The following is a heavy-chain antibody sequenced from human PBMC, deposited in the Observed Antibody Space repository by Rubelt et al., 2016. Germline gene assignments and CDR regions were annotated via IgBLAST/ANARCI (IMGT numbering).Heavy chain of an antibody. J-gene: IGHJ6*02. CDR1: GFTFSSYG. D-gene: IGHD4-17*01. CDR3: ARASTVTHYGMDV. CDR2: IRYDGTTK. Sequence: VQLVESGGNLVQPGGSLRLSCAASGFTFSSYGVHWVRQAPGEGLEWVAFIRYDGTTKYHAESVKGRFTISRDNSKNSLYLEMNSLRAEDTAVYYCARASTVTHYGMDVWGQGTTVTVSS. V-gene: IGHV3-30*02.